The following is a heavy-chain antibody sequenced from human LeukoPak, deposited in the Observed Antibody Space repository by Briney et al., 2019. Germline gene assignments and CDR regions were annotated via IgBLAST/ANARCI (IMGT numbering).Heavy chain of an antibody. D-gene: IGHD3-10*01. V-gene: IGHV4-4*09. J-gene: IGHJ6*03. Sequence: SETLSLTCTVSGGSISSYYWSWIRHPPRKGLGWIGYIYTSGSTNYNPSPKSRVTISVDTSKNQFSLKLRSVTAADTAVYYCARHPHYYGSGSYSPDYYYYMDVWGKGTTVTVSS. CDR1: GGSISSYY. CDR3: ARHPHYYGSGSYSPDYYYYMDV. CDR2: IYTSGST.